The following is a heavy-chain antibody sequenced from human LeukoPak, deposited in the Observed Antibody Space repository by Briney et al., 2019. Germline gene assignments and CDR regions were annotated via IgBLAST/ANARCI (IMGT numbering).Heavy chain of an antibody. CDR3: ARARGDIVVVPAAIWFDP. CDR2: INPDSGGT. J-gene: IGHJ5*02. CDR1: GYTFSDFY. Sequence: ASVKVSCKASGYTFSDFYMYWVRQAPGQGLEWLGWINPDSGGTNYAQKFQGRVTMTRDTSISTAYMELSRLRSDDTAVYYCARARGDIVVVPAAIWFDPWGQGTLVTVSS. V-gene: IGHV1-2*02. D-gene: IGHD2-2*01.